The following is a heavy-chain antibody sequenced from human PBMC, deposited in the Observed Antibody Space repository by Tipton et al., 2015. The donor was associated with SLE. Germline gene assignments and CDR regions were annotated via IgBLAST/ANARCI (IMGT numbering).Heavy chain of an antibody. Sequence: TLSLTCTVSGGSISSGSYYWSWIRQPAGKGLEWIGYIYTSGSTNYNPSLKSRVTISVDTSKNQFSLKLSSVTAADTAVYYCARGVRIAVAGTGYYYMDVWGKGTTVTVSS. CDR1: GGSISSGSYY. CDR3: ARGVRIAVAGTGYYYMDV. D-gene: IGHD6-19*01. J-gene: IGHJ6*03. V-gene: IGHV4-61*09. CDR2: IYTSGST.